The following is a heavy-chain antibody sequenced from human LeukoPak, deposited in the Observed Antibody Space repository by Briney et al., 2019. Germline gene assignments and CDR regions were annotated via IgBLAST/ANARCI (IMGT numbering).Heavy chain of an antibody. Sequence: PSETPSLTCTVSGGSISSYYWSWIRQPAGKGLEWIGRIYTSGSTNHNPSLKSRVTMSVDTSKNQFSLKLSSVTAADTAVYYCASVAAAGSIDYWGQGTLVTVSS. V-gene: IGHV4-4*07. D-gene: IGHD6-13*01. CDR3: ASVAAAGSIDY. J-gene: IGHJ4*02. CDR2: IYTSGST. CDR1: GGSISSYY.